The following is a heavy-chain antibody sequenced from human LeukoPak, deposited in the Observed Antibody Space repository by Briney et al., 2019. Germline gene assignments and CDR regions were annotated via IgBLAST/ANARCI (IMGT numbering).Heavy chain of an antibody. V-gene: IGHV4-31*03. D-gene: IGHD2-2*01. J-gene: IGHJ4*02. CDR1: GGSISSGGYY. CDR2: IYYSGST. Sequence: PSETLSLTCTVSGGSISSGGYYWSWIRQHPWKGLEWIGYIYYSGSTYYNPSLKSRITISVDTSKNQFSLKLSSVTAADTAVYYCARGFAGSSTSYAYPFGYWGQGTLVTVSS. CDR3: ARGFAGSSTSYAYPFGY.